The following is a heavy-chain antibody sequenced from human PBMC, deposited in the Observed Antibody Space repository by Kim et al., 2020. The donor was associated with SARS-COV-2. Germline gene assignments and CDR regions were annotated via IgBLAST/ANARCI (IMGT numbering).Heavy chain of an antibody. J-gene: IGHJ4*02. D-gene: IGHD3-10*01. CDR3: ARDPPSLLWFGELDY. Sequence: QKRQGRVTMTTDTSTSTAYMELRSLRSDDTAVYYCARDPPSLLWFGELDYWGQGTLVTVSS. V-gene: IGHV1-18*01.